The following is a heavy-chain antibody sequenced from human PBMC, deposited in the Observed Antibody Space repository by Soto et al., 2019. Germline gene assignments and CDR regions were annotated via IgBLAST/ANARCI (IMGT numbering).Heavy chain of an antibody. D-gene: IGHD5-12*01. CDR1: GGSISSADYY. J-gene: IGHJ6*02. Sequence: SETLSLTCTVSGGSISSADYYWSWVRQPPGKGLEWIGYIYYSGSTFFDPSLKSRVTISKDTSRKQFSLRLNSVTAADTAVYYCARAIVGTIGGMAVWGQGTTATVSS. V-gene: IGHV4-30-4*01. CDR3: ARAIVGTIGGMAV. CDR2: IYYSGST.